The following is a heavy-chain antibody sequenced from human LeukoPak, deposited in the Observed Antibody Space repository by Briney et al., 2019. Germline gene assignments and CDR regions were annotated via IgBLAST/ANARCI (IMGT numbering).Heavy chain of an antibody. CDR3: AKGRTGTTGALGY. Sequence: QSGGSLRLSCAASGFTFSSYAMSWARQAPGKGLEWVSAISGSGGSTYYADSVKGRFTISRDNSKNTLYLQMNSLRAEDTAVYYCAKGRTGTTGALGYWGQGTLVTVSS. J-gene: IGHJ4*02. CDR2: ISGSGGST. D-gene: IGHD1-1*01. CDR1: GFTFSSYA. V-gene: IGHV3-23*01.